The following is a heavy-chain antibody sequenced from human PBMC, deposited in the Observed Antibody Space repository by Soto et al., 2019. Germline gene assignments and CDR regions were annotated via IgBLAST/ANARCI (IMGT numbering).Heavy chain of an antibody. D-gene: IGHD2-15*01. CDR3: ARHPGGRGYYYSMDV. CDR2: IIPIFGTA. Sequence: SVKVSCKASGGTFSSYAISWVRQAPGQGLEWMGGIIPIFGTANYAQKFQGRVTITADESTSTAYMELSSLRSEDTAVYYCARHPGGRGYYYSMDVWGQGTTVTISS. V-gene: IGHV1-69*13. J-gene: IGHJ6*02. CDR1: GGTFSSYA.